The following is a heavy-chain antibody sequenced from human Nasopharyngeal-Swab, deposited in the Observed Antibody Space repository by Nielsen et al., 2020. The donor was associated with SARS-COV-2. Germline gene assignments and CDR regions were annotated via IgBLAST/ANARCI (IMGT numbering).Heavy chain of an antibody. V-gene: IGHV3-30*18. J-gene: IGHJ4*02. Sequence: GGSLRLSCAASGFTVSSYVMHWVRQAPGKGLEWVAVISYDGSNKYYADSVKGRFTISRDNSKNTLYLQMNSLRAEDTAVYYCAKAGAGSWYGDYWGQGTLVTVSS. CDR1: GFTVSSYV. D-gene: IGHD6-13*01. CDR3: AKAGAGSWYGDY. CDR2: ISYDGSNK.